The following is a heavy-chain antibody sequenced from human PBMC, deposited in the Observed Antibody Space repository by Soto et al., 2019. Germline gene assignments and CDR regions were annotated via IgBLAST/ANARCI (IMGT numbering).Heavy chain of an antibody. V-gene: IGHV1-69*13. CDR3: ALTTYIAARLRGNYFDY. J-gene: IGHJ4*02. D-gene: IGHD6-6*01. CDR2: VIPIFGTA. CDR1: GGTFSGYA. Sequence: VASVKVSCKASGGTFSGYAISWVRQAPGQGLEWMGGVIPIFGTANYAQKFQGRVTITADESTSTAYMELSSLRSEDTAVYYCALTTYIAARLRGNYFDYWGQGTLVTVSS.